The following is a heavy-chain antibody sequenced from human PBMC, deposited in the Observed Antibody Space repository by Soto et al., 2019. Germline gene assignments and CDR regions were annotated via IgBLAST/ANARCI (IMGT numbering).Heavy chain of an antibody. CDR3: SPPLGFFFPCWCPPHLYLLYF. D-gene: IGHD3-3*01. V-gene: IGHV2-5*02. CDR1: GFSLNSNGVG. CDR2: VYWDDDK. J-gene: IGHJ4*01. Sequence: SGPTLVNPTQTLTLTCTFSGFSLNSNGVGVGWIRQPPGKALDWLAFVYWDDDKRFSASLKSRLTITKESSKNQVVLTMTNVGPVDTATFFCSPPLGFFFPCWCPPHLYLLYFSGQGTPVTVSS.